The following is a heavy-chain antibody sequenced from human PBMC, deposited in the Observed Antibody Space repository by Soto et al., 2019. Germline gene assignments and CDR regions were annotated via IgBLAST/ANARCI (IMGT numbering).Heavy chain of an antibody. J-gene: IGHJ6*03. V-gene: IGHV3-21*01. CDR2: ISSSSSYI. Sequence: GGSLRLSCAASGFTFSSYSMNWVRQAPGKGLEWVSSISSSSSYIYYADSVKGRFTISRDNAKNSLYLQMNSLRAEDTAVYYCARDARGLLWFGVESGYMDVWGKGTTVTVSS. D-gene: IGHD3-10*01. CDR1: GFTFSSYS. CDR3: ARDARGLLWFGVESGYMDV.